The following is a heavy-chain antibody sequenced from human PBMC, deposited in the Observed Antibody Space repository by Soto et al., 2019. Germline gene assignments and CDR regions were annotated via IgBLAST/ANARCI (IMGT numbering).Heavy chain of an antibody. J-gene: IGHJ6*02. V-gene: IGHV3-53*01. CDR2: IYSGGST. D-gene: IGHD2-2*01. Sequence: PGGSLRLSCAASGFTVSSNYMSWVRQAPGKGLEWVSVIYSGGSTYYADSVKGRFTISRDNSKNTLYLQMNSLRAEDTAVYYCARGNCGSTSCRNYYYYGMDVWGQGTTVTVSS. CDR1: GFTVSSNY. CDR3: ARGNCGSTSCRNYYYYGMDV.